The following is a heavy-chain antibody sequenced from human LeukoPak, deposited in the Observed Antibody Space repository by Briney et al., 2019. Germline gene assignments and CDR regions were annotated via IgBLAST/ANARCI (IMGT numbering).Heavy chain of an antibody. CDR2: IYPGDSDT. J-gene: IGHJ4*02. V-gene: IGHV5-51*01. Sequence: GESLKISCKGSGYSFTSYWIGWVRQMPGKGLEWVGIIYPGDSDTRYSPSFQGQVTISADKSISTAYLLWSSLKASDTAMYYCASGSGGSRWSLLRYFDFWGQGTLVTVSS. CDR1: GYSFTSYW. CDR3: ASGSGGSRWSLLRYFDF. D-gene: IGHD3-10*01.